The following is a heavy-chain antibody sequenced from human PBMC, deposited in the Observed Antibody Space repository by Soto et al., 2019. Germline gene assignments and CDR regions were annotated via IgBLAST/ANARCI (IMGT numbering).Heavy chain of an antibody. D-gene: IGHD1-26*01. V-gene: IGHV3-23*01. CDR2: ISGSGGST. CDR1: GFTFSSYA. Sequence: EVQLLESGGGLVQPGGSLRLSCAASGFTFSSYAMSWVRQAPGKGLEWVSGISGSGGSTYYADSVKGRFTISRDNSKNTLNLQMNSPRAEEKAVYYCAKDYSGNSVNWFNPWGQGTLATVST. CDR3: AKDYSGNSVNWFNP. J-gene: IGHJ5*01.